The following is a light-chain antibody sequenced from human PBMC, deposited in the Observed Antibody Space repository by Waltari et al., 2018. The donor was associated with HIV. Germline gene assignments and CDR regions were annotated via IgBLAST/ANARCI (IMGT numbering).Light chain of an antibody. V-gene: IGLV2-8*01. J-gene: IGLJ2*01. CDR1: SSDIGGYDY. CDR2: EVT. Sequence: QSALTQPPSASGSPGQSVTVSCSGTSSDIGGYDYVSWYQSHPGKAPKLILYEVTKRPSGAPDRFAGSKSGNTASLAVSGLQADDEAYYYCASYAGRNNQVIFGGGTKLTVL. CDR3: ASYAGRNNQVI.